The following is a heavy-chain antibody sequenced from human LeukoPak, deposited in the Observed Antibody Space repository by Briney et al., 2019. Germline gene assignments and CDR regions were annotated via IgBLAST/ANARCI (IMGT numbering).Heavy chain of an antibody. V-gene: IGHV4-61*01. CDR1: DGSIRSGTFY. CDR3: ARHDYGDYQPFDY. Sequence: TSETLSLTCAVSDGSIRSGTFYWNWIRQHPGRGLEWIGHIYYSGSTNYNPSLKSRVTISVDTSKNQFSLKLSSVTAADTAVYYCARHDYGDYQPFDYWGQGTLVTVSS. J-gene: IGHJ4*02. CDR2: IYYSGST. D-gene: IGHD4-17*01.